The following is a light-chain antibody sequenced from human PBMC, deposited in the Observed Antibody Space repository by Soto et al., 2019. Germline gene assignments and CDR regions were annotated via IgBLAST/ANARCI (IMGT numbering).Light chain of an antibody. Sequence: QSALTQPPSASGSPGQSVTISCTGTSSDVGGYNYVSWYQQHPDKAPKLMIYEVSKRPSGVPDRLSGSKSGNTASLTVSGLQADDEADYYCSSYAGSNNVVVFGGGTKLTVL. CDR1: SSDVGGYNY. CDR3: SSYAGSNNVVV. V-gene: IGLV2-8*01. J-gene: IGLJ2*01. CDR2: EVS.